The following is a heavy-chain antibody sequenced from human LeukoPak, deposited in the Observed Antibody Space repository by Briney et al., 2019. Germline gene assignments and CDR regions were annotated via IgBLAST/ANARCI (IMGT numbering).Heavy chain of an antibody. V-gene: IGHV1-8*02. CDR1: GGTFSSYA. Sequence: ASVKVSCKASGGTFSSYAINWVRQATGQGLEWMGWMNPNSGNTGYAQKFQGRVTMTRNTSISTAYMELSSLRSGDTAVYYCARDDIMRRSTGEDYWGQGTLVTVSS. CDR3: ARDDIMRRSTGEDY. D-gene: IGHD2-2*01. J-gene: IGHJ4*02. CDR2: MNPNSGNT.